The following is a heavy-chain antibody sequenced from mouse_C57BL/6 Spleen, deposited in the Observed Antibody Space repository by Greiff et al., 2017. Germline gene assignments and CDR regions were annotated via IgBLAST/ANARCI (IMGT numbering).Heavy chain of an antibody. D-gene: IGHD2-1*01. J-gene: IGHJ3*01. CDR2: ISSGGSYT. CDR1: GFTFSSYG. Sequence: DVMLVESGGDLVKPGGSLKLSCAASGFTFSSYGMSWVRQTPDKRLEWVATISSGGSYTYYPDSVKGRFTISRDNAKNTLYLQMSSLKSEDTAMYYCARHGGNYGDWFAYWGQGTLVTVSA. CDR3: ARHGGNYGDWFAY. V-gene: IGHV5-6*02.